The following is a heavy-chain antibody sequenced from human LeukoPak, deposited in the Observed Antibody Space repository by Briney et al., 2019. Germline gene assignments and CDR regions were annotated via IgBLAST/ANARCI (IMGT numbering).Heavy chain of an antibody. J-gene: IGHJ6*02. V-gene: IGHV4-59*08. Sequence: PSETLSLTCTVSIDSISNSYWSWIRQPPGIGLEWIGYVHYTGRTNHNPSLKSRVTISVDTSKNQFSLKLNSVTAADTAVYYCARLRPLEQVGGSYYHSMDVWGQGTTVTVSS. D-gene: IGHD6-6*01. CDR1: IDSISNSY. CDR3: ARLRPLEQVGGSYYHSMDV. CDR2: VHYTGRT.